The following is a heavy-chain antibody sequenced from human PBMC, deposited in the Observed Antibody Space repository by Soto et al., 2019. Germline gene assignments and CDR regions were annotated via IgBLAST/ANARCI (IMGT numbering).Heavy chain of an antibody. Sequence: SKTMSLTWTVSSGSFTNYYWSWIRQPPGRGLEWIGYIYNTGSPTYNPSLKSRVPISVDTSKNQFSLKLSSVSAADTAVYYCASRNYYGAGSYQYYFDYWGQGTLGT. D-gene: IGHD3-10*01. V-gene: IGHV4-59*08. CDR3: ASRNYYGAGSYQYYFDY. CDR2: IYNTGSP. CDR1: SGSFTNYY. J-gene: IGHJ4*02.